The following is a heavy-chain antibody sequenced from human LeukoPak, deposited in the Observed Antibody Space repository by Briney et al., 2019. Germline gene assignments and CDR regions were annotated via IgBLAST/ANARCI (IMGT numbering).Heavy chain of an antibody. CDR3: AKVFGGSGSSGYYYPVDY. CDR1: GFTFSSYA. V-gene: IGHV3-23*01. Sequence: QTGGSLRLSCAASGFTFSSYAMSWVRQAPGKGLEWVSAISRSGGSTYYADSVKGRFTISRDNSKNTLYLQMNSLRAEDTAVYYCAKVFGGSGSSGYYYPVDYWGQGTLVTVSS. CDR2: ISRSGGST. J-gene: IGHJ4*02. D-gene: IGHD3-22*01.